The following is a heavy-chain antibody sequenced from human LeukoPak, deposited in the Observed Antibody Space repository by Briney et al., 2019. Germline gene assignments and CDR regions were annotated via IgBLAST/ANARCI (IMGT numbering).Heavy chain of an antibody. Sequence: SETLSLTCTVSGDSISSGDYYWSWIRQPAGKGLEWIGRIYTSGSTNYNPSLKSRVTISVDTSKNQFSLKLSSVTAADTAVYYCARESGFRNIWGQGTMVTVSS. CDR2: IYTSGST. D-gene: IGHD1-14*01. J-gene: IGHJ3*02. CDR3: ARESGFRNI. V-gene: IGHV4-61*02. CDR1: GDSISSGDYY.